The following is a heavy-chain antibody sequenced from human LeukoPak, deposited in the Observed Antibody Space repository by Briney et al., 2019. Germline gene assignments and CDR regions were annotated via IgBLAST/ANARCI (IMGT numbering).Heavy chain of an antibody. J-gene: IGHJ5*02. Sequence: SETLSLTCTVSGGSIGSYYWSWIRQPPGNGLEWIGYINYSGTTNYNPSLKSRVSISVDTSKNQFSLKLSSVTAADAAVYYCARGTMMVGPWGQGTQVTVSS. D-gene: IGHD3-22*01. CDR3: ARGTMMVGP. V-gene: IGHV4-59*01. CDR2: INYSGTT. CDR1: GGSIGSYY.